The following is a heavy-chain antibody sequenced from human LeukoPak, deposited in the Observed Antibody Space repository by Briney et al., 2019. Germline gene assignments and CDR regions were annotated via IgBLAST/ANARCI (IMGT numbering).Heavy chain of an antibody. J-gene: IGHJ4*02. CDR3: VRHTRRSPGDY. CDR1: GFTFSSYW. D-gene: IGHD1-26*01. Sequence: GGSLRLSCAASGFTFSSYWMTWVRQAPGKGLEWMANIRDDGSDKYYVDSVKGRFTISRDDAQNTLLLQMDSLRVEDTAVYYCVRHTRRSPGDYWGQGTLVTVST. CDR2: IRDDGSDK. V-gene: IGHV3-7*01.